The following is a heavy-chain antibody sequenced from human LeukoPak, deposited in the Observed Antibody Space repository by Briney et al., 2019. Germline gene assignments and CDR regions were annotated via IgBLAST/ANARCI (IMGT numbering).Heavy chain of an antibody. D-gene: IGHD3-22*01. CDR2: IYYSGST. CDR3: ATPTYHYYDSSGYYGDY. V-gene: IGHV4-39*01. CDR1: GGSISSSSYY. J-gene: IGHJ4*02. Sequence: PSETLSVTCMDSGGSISSSSYYWGWTRQPPGKGLEWLGCIYYSGSTYYNPSLKSRVTISVDTSKNQFSLKLSSVTAADTAVYYCATPTYHYYDSSGYYGDYWGQGTLVTVSS.